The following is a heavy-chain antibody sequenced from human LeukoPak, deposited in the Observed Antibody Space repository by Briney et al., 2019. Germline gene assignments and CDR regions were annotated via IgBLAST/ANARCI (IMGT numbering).Heavy chain of an antibody. Sequence: GRSLRLSCAASGFTFSSYGMHWVRQAPGKGLEWVAGISYDGSNKYYAESVKGRFTISRDNSKNTLYLQMNSLRAEDTAAYYCATNTAMPYYFDYWGQGTLVTVSS. D-gene: IGHD2-2*01. CDR1: GFTFSSYG. V-gene: IGHV3-30*03. CDR2: ISYDGSNK. CDR3: ATNTAMPYYFDY. J-gene: IGHJ4*02.